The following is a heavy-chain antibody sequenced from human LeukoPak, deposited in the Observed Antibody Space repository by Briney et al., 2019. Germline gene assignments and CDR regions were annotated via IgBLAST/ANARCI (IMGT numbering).Heavy chain of an antibody. CDR3: ARDNYGSGSHGD. Sequence: GGSLRLSCAASGFTFTNYWMSWVRQTPGKGLEWVGNIKQDGSEKDYVDSVKGRFTISRDNAKNPLFLQMNSLRAEDTAVYYCARDNYGSGSHGDWGQGTLVTVSS. D-gene: IGHD3-10*01. CDR1: GFTFTNYW. CDR2: IKQDGSEK. J-gene: IGHJ4*02. V-gene: IGHV3-7*04.